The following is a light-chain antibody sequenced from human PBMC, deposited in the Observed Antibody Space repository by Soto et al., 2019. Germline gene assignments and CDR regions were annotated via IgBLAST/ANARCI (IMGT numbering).Light chain of an antibody. CDR2: DVS. CDR1: SSDVGGYNY. V-gene: IGLV2-14*01. Sequence: QSALTQPASVSGSPVQSITISCTGTSSDVGGYNYVSWYQQHPGKAPKLMIYDVSNRPSGVSNRFSGSKSGNTASLTIYGLHAEDEADYYRSSYTSSSTLEFGGGTKLTVL. J-gene: IGLJ2*01. CDR3: SSYTSSSTLE.